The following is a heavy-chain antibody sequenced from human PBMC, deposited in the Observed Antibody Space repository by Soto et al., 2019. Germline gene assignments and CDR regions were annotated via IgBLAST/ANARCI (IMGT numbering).Heavy chain of an antibody. V-gene: IGHV1-69*13. CDR3: AREIAAAGTNWFDP. CDR2: IIPIFGTA. CDR1: GGTFSIYA. D-gene: IGHD6-13*01. J-gene: IGHJ5*02. Sequence: SVKVSCKASGGTFSIYAISWVRQAPGQGLEWMGGIIPIFGTANYAQKFQGRVTITADESTSTAYMELSSLRSEDTAVYYCAREIAAAGTNWFDPWGQGTLVTVSS.